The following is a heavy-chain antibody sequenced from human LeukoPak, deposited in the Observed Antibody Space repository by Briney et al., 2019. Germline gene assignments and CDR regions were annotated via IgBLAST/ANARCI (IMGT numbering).Heavy chain of an antibody. CDR2: IGSYGSST. CDR3: ARAPLVSYDSSGYYVGYFDY. Sequence: GGSLRLSCAASGFTFSSYWMHWVRQAPGKGLVWVSRIGSYGSSTSYADSVKGRFTISRDNAKNTLYLQMNSLRAEDTAVYYCARAPLVSYDSSGYYVGYFDYWGQGTLVTVSS. CDR1: GFTFSSYW. J-gene: IGHJ4*02. D-gene: IGHD3-22*01. V-gene: IGHV3-74*01.